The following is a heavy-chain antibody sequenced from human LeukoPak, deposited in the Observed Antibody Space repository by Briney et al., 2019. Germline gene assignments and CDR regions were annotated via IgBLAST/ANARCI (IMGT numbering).Heavy chain of an antibody. CDR2: IYPTGST. CDR3: ARRITIVGAKGSFDI. CDR1: GDSINNYF. D-gene: IGHD1-26*01. V-gene: IGHV4-4*07. J-gene: IGHJ3*02. Sequence: SETLSLTCTVPGDSINNYFWSWIRQPAGKRLEWIGRIYPTGSTDYNPSLKSRVTMSLDTSKNQFSLNLWSVTAADTAIYYCARRITIVGAKGSFDIWGQGTMVTVSS.